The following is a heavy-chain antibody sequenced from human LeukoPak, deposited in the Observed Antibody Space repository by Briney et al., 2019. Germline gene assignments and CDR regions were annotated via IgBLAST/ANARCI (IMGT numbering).Heavy chain of an antibody. D-gene: IGHD5-18*01. CDR1: GYTFTGYY. CDR3: AREWIQLWLPRAGYYFDY. CDR2: INPNSGGT. V-gene: IGHV1-2*02. Sequence: ASVKVSCKASGYTFTGYYMHWVRQAPGQGLKWMGWINPNSGGTNYAQKFQGRVTMTRDTSISTAYMELSRLRSDDTAVYYCAREWIQLWLPRAGYYFDYWGQGTLVTVSS. J-gene: IGHJ4*02.